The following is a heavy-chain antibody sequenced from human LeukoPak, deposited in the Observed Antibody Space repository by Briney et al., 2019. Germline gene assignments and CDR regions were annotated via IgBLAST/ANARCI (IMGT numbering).Heavy chain of an antibody. CDR1: GGIFSRYA. CDR2: IIPFSGTT. D-gene: IGHD3-10*01. Sequence: GASVKVSCKASGGIFSRYAFSWVRQAPGQGLEWMGGIIPFSGTTNYAQKFQGRVTITADESTSTADMELSSLTSEDTAVYYCARVSTYYGSRSSFYYYYMDVWGKGTTVTISS. CDR3: ARVSTYYGSRSSFYYYYMDV. V-gene: IGHV1-69*13. J-gene: IGHJ6*03.